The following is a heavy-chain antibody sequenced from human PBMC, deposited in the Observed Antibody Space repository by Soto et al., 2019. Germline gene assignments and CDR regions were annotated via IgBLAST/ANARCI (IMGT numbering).Heavy chain of an antibody. J-gene: IGHJ3*02. CDR2: IYYSEST. D-gene: IGHD2-2*01. Sequence: PSETLSLTCTVSGGSISSYYWSWIRQPPGKGLEWIGYIYYSESTNYNPSLKSRVTISVDTSKNQFSLKLSSVTAADTAVYYCARLPSDIVVVPAAMRGYSGYDYAFDIWGQGTMVTVSS. CDR3: ARLPSDIVVVPAAMRGYSGYDYAFDI. V-gene: IGHV4-59*08. CDR1: GGSISSYY.